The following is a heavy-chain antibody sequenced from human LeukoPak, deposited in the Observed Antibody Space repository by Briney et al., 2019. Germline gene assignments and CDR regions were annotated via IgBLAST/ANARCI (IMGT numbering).Heavy chain of an antibody. CDR2: ISGGGGTT. D-gene: IGHD5-18*01. J-gene: IGHJ4*02. CDR3: AKRYSQGTFDY. Sequence: PGGSLGLSCAASGFTFSSYAMSWVRQAPGKGLEWVSAISGGGGTTVYADSVKGRFTISRDNSKNTLFLQMNSLRAEDTAIYYCAKRYSQGTFDYWGQGTLVTVSS. CDR1: GFTFSSYA. V-gene: IGHV3-23*01.